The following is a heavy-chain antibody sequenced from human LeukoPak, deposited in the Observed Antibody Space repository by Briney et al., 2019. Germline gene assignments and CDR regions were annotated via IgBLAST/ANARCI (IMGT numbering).Heavy chain of an antibody. J-gene: IGHJ2*01. CDR2: INSDGSAT. CDR3: ARLAAAARNWYFDL. CDR1: GFTFSSYW. V-gene: IGHV3-74*01. Sequence: SGGSLRLSCATSGFTFSSYWMHWVRQAPGMGLVWVSRINSDGSATNYADSVKGRFTISRDNAENTLYLQMNSLRAEDTAVYYCARLAAAARNWYFDLWGRGTLVTVSS. D-gene: IGHD6-13*01.